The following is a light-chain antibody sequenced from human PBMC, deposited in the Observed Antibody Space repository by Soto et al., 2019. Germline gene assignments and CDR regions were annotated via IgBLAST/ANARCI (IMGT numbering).Light chain of an antibody. Sequence: IPMTQSPSTLSASVGDRVTITCRASQSISGWLAWYQQKPGKAPNLLIDNASTLESGVPSRFSGSGSGTEFTLTISSLHPDDFATYYCQQYFSYPYTFGQGTNLEIK. J-gene: IGKJ2*01. V-gene: IGKV1-5*01. CDR1: QSISGW. CDR3: QQYFSYPYT. CDR2: NAS.